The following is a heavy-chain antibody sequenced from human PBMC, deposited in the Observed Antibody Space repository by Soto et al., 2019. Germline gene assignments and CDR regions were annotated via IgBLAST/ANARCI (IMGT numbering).Heavy chain of an antibody. Sequence: PSETLSLTCTVSGGSINTFYWSWVRQPAGKGLEWIGRIFSSGSTSFNPSLESRVAMSVDTSKNHFSLNLSSVTAADMAVYYCAREGSYSDYNFGHWIQLWYFDFWGQGALVTVSS. CDR1: GGSINTFY. J-gene: IGHJ4*02. D-gene: IGHD5-12*01. CDR2: IFSSGST. CDR3: AREGSYSDYNFGHWIQLWYFDF. V-gene: IGHV4-4*07.